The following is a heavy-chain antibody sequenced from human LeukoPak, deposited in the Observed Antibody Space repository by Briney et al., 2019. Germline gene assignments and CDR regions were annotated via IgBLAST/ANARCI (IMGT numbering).Heavy chain of an antibody. D-gene: IGHD3-3*01. V-gene: IGHV4-59*01. CDR1: GGSISSYY. J-gene: IGHJ6*02. CDR2: IYYSGST. CDR3: ARNLRPITYYDFWSGLYGMDV. Sequence: SETLSLTCTVSGGSISSYYWSWIRQPPGKGLEWIGYIYYSGSTNYNPSLKSRVTISVDTSKNQFSLKLSSVTAADTAVYYCARNLRPITYYDFWSGLYGMDVWGQGTTVTVSS.